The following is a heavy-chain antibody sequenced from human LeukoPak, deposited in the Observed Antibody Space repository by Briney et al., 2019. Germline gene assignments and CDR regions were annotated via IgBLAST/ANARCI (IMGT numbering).Heavy chain of an antibody. J-gene: IGHJ5*02. CDR3: ASQACSSTSCSAVDP. CDR1: GFTFSSYS. CDR2: ISSSSSYI. D-gene: IGHD2-2*01. Sequence: PGGSLRLSCAASGFTFSSYSMNWVRQAPGKGLEWVSFISSSSSYIYYADSVKGRFTISRDNAKNSLYLQMNSLRAEDTAVYYCASQACSSTSCSAVDPWGQGTLVTVSS. V-gene: IGHV3-21*01.